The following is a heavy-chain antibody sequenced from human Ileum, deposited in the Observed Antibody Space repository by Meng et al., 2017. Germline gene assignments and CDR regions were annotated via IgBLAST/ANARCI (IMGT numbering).Heavy chain of an antibody. J-gene: IGHJ4*02. CDR3: AKDGVGGGNNHYFDF. V-gene: IGHV3-74*01. CDR1: GFNFRGAW. CDR2: TNGDGSNT. Sequence: GESLKISCAASGFNFRGAWMHWVRQAQGQGLVWVSRTNGDGSNTSYADSVKGRFTISRDNSKNTVYVQMNSLRAEDTAVYYCAKDGVGGGNNHYFDFWGQGTLVTVSS. D-gene: IGHD4-23*01.